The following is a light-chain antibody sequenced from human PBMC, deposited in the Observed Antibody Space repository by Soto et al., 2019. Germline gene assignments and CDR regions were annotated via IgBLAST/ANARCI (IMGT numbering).Light chain of an antibody. J-gene: IGLJ2*01. CDR1: SSNIGSNT. V-gene: IGLV1-44*01. CDR2: SNN. CDR3: PAWDDSLNSPV. Sequence: QSVLTQPPSASGTPGQRVTISCSGSSSNIGSNTVNWYQQLPGTAPKLLIYSNNQRPSGVPDRFSGSKSGTSASLAISGLQSEDEDDYSCPAWDDSLNSPVFGGGTKLTVL.